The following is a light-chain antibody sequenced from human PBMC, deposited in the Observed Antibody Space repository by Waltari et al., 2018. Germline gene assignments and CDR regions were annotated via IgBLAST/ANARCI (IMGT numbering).Light chain of an antibody. J-gene: IGLJ1*01. V-gene: IGLV2-23*02. Sequence: QSALPQPASVSGTPGQSITISCSGTTSDVVRYHLLPWYQQHPVEAPKLLICEVFKRPPDTSSRFSGAKSGSTASLTISGLQPEDEADYYCCSYAGRGTYVFGSGTKVTVL. CDR3: CSYAGRGTYV. CDR2: EVF. CDR1: TSDVVRYHL.